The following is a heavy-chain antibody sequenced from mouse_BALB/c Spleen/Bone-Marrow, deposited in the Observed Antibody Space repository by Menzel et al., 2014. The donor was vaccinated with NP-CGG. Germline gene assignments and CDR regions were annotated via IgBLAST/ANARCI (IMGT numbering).Heavy chain of an antibody. J-gene: IGHJ2*01. CDR1: GYTFTSYV. D-gene: IGHD1-1*01. Sequence: VQLQQSGPELVKPGASVKMSCKASGYTFTSYVMHWVKQKPGQCLEWIGYINPYNDGTKYNEKFKGKATLTSDKSSSTAYMELSSLTSEDSAVYYCARGVYYYGSSPYYFDYWGQGTTLTVSS. V-gene: IGHV1-14*01. CDR3: ARGVYYYGSSPYYFDY. CDR2: INPYNDGT.